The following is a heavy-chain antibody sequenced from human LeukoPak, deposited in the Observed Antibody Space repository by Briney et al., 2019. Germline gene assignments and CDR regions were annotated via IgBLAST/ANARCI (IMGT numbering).Heavy chain of an antibody. Sequence: GASVKLSCKASGGAFSSYAISWVRQAPGQGLEWMGRIIPVVGIANDAPKLQGRVTTTAAKTTTTAYMVLSRLTSEHTAVYYCARHYYDSSGPPTDYWGQGTLVTVSS. CDR2: IIPVVGIA. V-gene: IGHV1-69*04. CDR1: GGAFSSYA. CDR3: ARHYYDSSGPPTDY. D-gene: IGHD3-22*01. J-gene: IGHJ4*02.